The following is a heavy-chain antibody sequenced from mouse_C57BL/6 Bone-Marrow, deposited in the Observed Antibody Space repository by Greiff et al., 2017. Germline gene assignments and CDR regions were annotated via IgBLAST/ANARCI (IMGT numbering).Heavy chain of an antibody. CDR3: TTGWLLPLDFDV. V-gene: IGHV14-4*01. D-gene: IGHD2-3*01. Sequence: VQLQQSGAELVRPGASVKLSCTASGFNLKDDYMPWVKQRPEQGLGWIGWVDPENGDTEYASKFQGNATITADTSSNTAYLQLSSVTSEDTAVYYCTTGWLLPLDFDVWGTGTTVTVSS. CDR1: GFNLKDDY. J-gene: IGHJ1*03. CDR2: VDPENGDT.